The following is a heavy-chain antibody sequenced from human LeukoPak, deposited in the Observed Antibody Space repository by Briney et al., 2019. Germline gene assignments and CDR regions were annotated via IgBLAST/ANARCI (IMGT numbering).Heavy chain of an antibody. CDR1: GFTFSNAG. CDR2: ISSSSSTI. CDR3: AREFSGSNYGFPFDY. J-gene: IGHJ4*02. Sequence: GGSLRLSCTASGFTFSNAGMNWVRQAPGKGLEWVSYISSSSSTIYYADSVKGRFTISRDNAKNSLYLQMNSLRAEDTAVYYCAREFSGSNYGFPFDYWGQGTLVTVSS. D-gene: IGHD1-26*01. V-gene: IGHV3-48*01.